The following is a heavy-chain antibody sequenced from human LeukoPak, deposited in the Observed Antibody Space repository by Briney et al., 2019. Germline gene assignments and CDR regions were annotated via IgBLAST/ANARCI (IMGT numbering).Heavy chain of an antibody. J-gene: IGHJ4*02. CDR2: INWNGGST. Sequence: GGSLRLSCAASGFTFDDYGMSRVRQAPGKGLEWVSGINWNGGSTGYADSVKGRFTISRDNAKNSLYLQMNSLRAEDTALYYCARGGVRGSYDYWGQGTLVTVSS. CDR1: GFTFDDYG. D-gene: IGHD1-26*01. V-gene: IGHV3-20*04. CDR3: ARGGVRGSYDY.